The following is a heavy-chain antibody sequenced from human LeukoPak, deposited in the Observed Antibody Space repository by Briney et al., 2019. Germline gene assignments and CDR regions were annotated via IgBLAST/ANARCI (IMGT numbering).Heavy chain of an antibody. CDR3: ARLYNPDCSSTSCYALYYYYGMDV. CDR1: GGSISSYY. V-gene: IGHV4-4*09. CDR2: IYTSGST. J-gene: IGHJ6*02. D-gene: IGHD2-2*01. Sequence: SETLSLTCTVSGGSISSYYWSWIRQPPGKGLEWIGYIYTSGSTNYNPSLKGRVTISVDTSKNQFSLKLSSVTAADTAVYYCARLYNPDCSSTSCYALYYYYGMDVWGQGTTVTVSS.